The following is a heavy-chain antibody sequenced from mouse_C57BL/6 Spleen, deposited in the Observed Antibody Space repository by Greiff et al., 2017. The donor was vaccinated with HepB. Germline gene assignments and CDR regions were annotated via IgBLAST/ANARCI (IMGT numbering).Heavy chain of an antibody. CDR1: GYTFTEYT. CDR2: FYPGSGSI. D-gene: IGHD1-2*01. Sequence: QVQLQQSGAELVKPGASVKLSCKASGYTFTEYTIHWVKQRSGQGLEWIGWFYPGSGSIKYNEKFKDKATLTADKSSSTVYMELSRLTSVDSAVYFCAGHEDLCGPYYGQGWYFDVWGTGTTVTVSS. V-gene: IGHV1-62-2*01. J-gene: IGHJ1*03. CDR3: AGHEDLCGPYYGQGWYFDV.